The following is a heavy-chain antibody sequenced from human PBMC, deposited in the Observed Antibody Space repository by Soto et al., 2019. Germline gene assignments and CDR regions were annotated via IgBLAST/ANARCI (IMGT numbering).Heavy chain of an antibody. CDR3: ARDTREWLGGSDY. J-gene: IGHJ4*02. V-gene: IGHV1-69*12. CDR1: GGTFSSYA. D-gene: IGHD6-19*01. Sequence: QVQLVQSGAEVKKPGSSVQVSCKASGGTFSSYAISWVRQAPGQGLEWMGGLIPIFGTANYAPKFQGRVTITADESTSTAYMELSSLRSEDTAVYYGARDTREWLGGSDYWGQGTLVTVSS. CDR2: LIPIFGTA.